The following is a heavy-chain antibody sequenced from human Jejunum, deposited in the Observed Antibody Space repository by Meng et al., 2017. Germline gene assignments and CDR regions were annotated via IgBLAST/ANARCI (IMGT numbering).Heavy chain of an antibody. CDR1: GFSFSDYY. D-gene: IGHD3-16*02. Sequence: VQLVEAGGGLVQTGGSLRLSCAASGFSFSDYYMDWVRQTPGKGLEWIGRARNQANNYAAEYIASVKGRFTISRDESKNSLYLQMSSLKTEDTALYYCARDDGGTYRYWGQGTLVTVSS. J-gene: IGHJ4*02. CDR2: ARNQANNYAA. V-gene: IGHV3-72*01. CDR3: ARDDGGTYRY.